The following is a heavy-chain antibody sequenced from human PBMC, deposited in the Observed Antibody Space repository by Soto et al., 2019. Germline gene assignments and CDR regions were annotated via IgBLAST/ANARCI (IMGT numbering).Heavy chain of an antibody. D-gene: IGHD6-13*01. J-gene: IGHJ4*02. Sequence: QVQLVESGGGVVQPGRSLRLSCAASGFTFSSYGMHWVRQAPGKGLEWVAVISYDGSNKYYADSVKGRFTISRDNSKNTLYLQMNSLTAEDTAVYYCAKLTISAAGTDFDYWGQGTLVTVSS. V-gene: IGHV3-30*18. CDR2: ISYDGSNK. CDR1: GFTFSSYG. CDR3: AKLTISAAGTDFDY.